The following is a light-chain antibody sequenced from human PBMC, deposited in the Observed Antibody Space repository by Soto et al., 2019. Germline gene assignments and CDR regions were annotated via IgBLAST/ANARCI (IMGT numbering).Light chain of an antibody. CDR1: QSITNW. Sequence: DIQMTQSPSTLSASLGDRVTITCRASQSITNWLAWYQQKPGKAPKPLIYMASSLESGVPSRFSGSGGGTEFTLTISGLQPDDFATYYCQQYYRQATFGQGTKVDIK. CDR3: QQYYRQAT. J-gene: IGKJ1*01. V-gene: IGKV1-5*03. CDR2: MAS.